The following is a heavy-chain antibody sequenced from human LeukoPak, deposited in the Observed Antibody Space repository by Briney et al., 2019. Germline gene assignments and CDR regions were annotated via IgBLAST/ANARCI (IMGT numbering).Heavy chain of an antibody. D-gene: IGHD6-13*01. CDR3: TTHSRIAAAGTFDY. CDR1: GFTFSNAW. Sequence: GGSLRLSCAASGFTFSNAWMSWVRQAPGKGLEWVGRIKSKTDGGTTDYAAPVKGRFTISRDDSKNTLYLQMNSLETEDTAVYYCTTHSRIAAAGTFDYWGQGTLVTVSS. J-gene: IGHJ4*02. V-gene: IGHV3-15*01. CDR2: IKSKTDGGTT.